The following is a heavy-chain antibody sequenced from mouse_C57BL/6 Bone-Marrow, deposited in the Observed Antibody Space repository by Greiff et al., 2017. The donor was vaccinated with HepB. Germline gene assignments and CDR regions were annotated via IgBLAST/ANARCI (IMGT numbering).Heavy chain of an antibody. V-gene: IGHV1-81*01. CDR1: GYTFTSYG. D-gene: IGHD2-5*01. CDR3: ADSKSYWYFDV. Sequence: QVQLQQSGAELARPGASVKLSCKASGYTFTSYGISWVKQRTGQGLEWIGEIYPRRGNTYYNEKFKGKATLTADKSSSTAYMELRSLTSEDSAVYFCADSKSYWYFDVWGTGTTVTVSS. CDR2: IYPRRGNT. J-gene: IGHJ1*03.